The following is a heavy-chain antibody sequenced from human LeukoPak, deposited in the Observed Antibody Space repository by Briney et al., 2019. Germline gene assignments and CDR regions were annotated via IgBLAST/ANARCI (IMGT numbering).Heavy chain of an antibody. Sequence: GGPLRLSCAASGFTFDDYGMSWVRQAPGKGLEWVSGINWNGGSTGYADSVKGRFTISRDNAKNSLYLQMNSLRAEDTALYYCARDMGGYSYGEYYYYMDVWGKGTTVTVSS. D-gene: IGHD5-18*01. CDR2: INWNGGST. CDR1: GFTFDDYG. J-gene: IGHJ6*03. V-gene: IGHV3-20*04. CDR3: ARDMGGYSYGEYYYYMDV.